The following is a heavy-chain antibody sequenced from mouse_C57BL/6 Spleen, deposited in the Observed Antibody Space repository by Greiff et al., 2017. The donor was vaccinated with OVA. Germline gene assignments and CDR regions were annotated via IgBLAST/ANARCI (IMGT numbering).Heavy chain of an antibody. D-gene: IGHD3-2*02. Sequence: QVQLQQPGAELVMPGASVKLSCKASGYTFTSYWMHWVKQRPGQGLKWIGEIDPSDSYTNYNQKFKGKSTLTVDKSSSTAYMQLSSLTSEDSAVYYCARREDSSGYVAMDYWGQGTSVTVSS. V-gene: IGHV1-69*01. CDR1: GYTFTSYW. CDR2: IDPSDSYT. CDR3: ARREDSSGYVAMDY. J-gene: IGHJ4*01.